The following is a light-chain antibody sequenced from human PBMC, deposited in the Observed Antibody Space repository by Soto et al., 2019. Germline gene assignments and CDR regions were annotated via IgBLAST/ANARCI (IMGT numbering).Light chain of an antibody. Sequence: DIQLTQSPPTLSASVGDRVTITCRASQSIRYYLAWYQQMPGKAPKLLIYGASSLQSGVSSRFSGSGSGTEFTLTLSSLQPDDFATYFCHNHNSYSQTFGQGTKVEIK. V-gene: IGKV1-5*01. CDR1: QSIRYY. CDR2: GAS. J-gene: IGKJ1*01. CDR3: HNHNSYSQT.